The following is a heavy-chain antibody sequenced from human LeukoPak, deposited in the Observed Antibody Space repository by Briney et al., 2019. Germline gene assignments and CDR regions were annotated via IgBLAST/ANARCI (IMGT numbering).Heavy chain of an antibody. Sequence: SETLSLTCTVSGGSISSSNYYWGWIRQPPGKGLEWIGSMYYSGSTYYNPSLKSRVTISVDTSKNQVSLKVSSVTAADTAVYYCARGRYNYALEDYFDYWGQGTLVTVSS. CDR1: GGSISSSNYY. CDR2: MYYSGST. J-gene: IGHJ4*02. CDR3: ARGRYNYALEDYFDY. V-gene: IGHV4-39*07. D-gene: IGHD5-18*01.